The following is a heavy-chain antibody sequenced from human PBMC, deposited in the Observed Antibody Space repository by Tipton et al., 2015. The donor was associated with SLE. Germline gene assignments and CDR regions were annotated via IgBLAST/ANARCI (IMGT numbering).Heavy chain of an antibody. CDR3: ARGIGGAWYADY. CDR1: GYSISSGYY. CDR2: ISNPGSST. Sequence: LSLTCAVSGYSISSGYYWGWIRQPPGKGLEWVSHISNPGSSTYYADSVKDRFTISRVNAENSLYLQMNNLRPEDTAVYYCARGIGGAWYADYWGQGTLVTVPS. D-gene: IGHD6-19*01. V-gene: IGHV3-11*04. J-gene: IGHJ4*02.